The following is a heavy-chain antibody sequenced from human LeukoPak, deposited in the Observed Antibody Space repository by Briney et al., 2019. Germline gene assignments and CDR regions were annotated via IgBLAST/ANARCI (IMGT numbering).Heavy chain of an antibody. CDR1: GGTFSSYA. CDR2: IIPILGIA. CDR3: ATVGVNRGYDSGGPAYYFDY. V-gene: IGHV1-69*04. J-gene: IGHJ4*02. D-gene: IGHD5-12*01. Sequence: ASVKVSCKASGGTFSSYAISWVRQAPGQGLEWMGRIIPILGIANYAQKFQGRVTITADKSTSTAYMELSSLRSEDTAVYYCATVGVNRGYDSGGPAYYFDYWGQGTLVTVSS.